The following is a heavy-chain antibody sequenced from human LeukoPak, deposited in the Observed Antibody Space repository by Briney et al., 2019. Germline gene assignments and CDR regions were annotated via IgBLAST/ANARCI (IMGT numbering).Heavy chain of an antibody. D-gene: IGHD3-10*01. V-gene: IGHV1-69*05. CDR3: ARDSGLLWFGEFVDY. Sequence: SVKVSCKASGGTFSSYAISWVRQAPGRGLEWMGRIIPIFGTASYAQKFQGRVTITTDESTSTAYMELSSLRSEDTAVYYCARDSGLLWFGEFVDYWGQGTLVTVSS. CDR1: GGTFSSYA. CDR2: IIPIFGTA. J-gene: IGHJ4*02.